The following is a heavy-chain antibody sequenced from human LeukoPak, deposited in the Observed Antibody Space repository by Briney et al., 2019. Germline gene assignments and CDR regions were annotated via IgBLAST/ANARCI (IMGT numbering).Heavy chain of an antibody. J-gene: IGHJ5*02. Sequence: SATLSLTCAVYGGSFSGYYWSWIRQPPGKGLEWIGEINHSGSTNYNPSLKSRVTISVDTSKNQLSLKLSSVTAADTAVYYCAKGRVDPWGQGTLVTVSS. V-gene: IGHV4-34*01. CDR2: INHSGST. CDR3: AKGRVDP. D-gene: IGHD5-24*01. CDR1: GGSFSGYY.